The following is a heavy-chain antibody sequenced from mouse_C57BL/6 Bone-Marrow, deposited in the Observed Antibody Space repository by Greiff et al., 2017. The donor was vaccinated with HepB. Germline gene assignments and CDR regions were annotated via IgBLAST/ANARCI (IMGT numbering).Heavy chain of an antibody. J-gene: IGHJ4*01. CDR2: ISSGGSYT. Sequence: EVKLVESGGDLVKPGGSLKLSCAASGFTFSSYGMSWVRQTPDKRLEWVATISSGGSYTYYPDSVKGRFTISRDNAKNTLYLQMSSLKSEDTAMYYCARGIYYDYDRGYYAMDYWGQGTSVTVSS. CDR3: ARGIYYDYDRGYYAMDY. CDR1: GFTFSSYG. D-gene: IGHD2-4*01. V-gene: IGHV5-6*01.